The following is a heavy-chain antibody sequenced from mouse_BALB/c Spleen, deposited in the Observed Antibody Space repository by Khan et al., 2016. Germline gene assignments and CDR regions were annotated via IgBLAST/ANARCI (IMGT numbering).Heavy chain of an antibody. CDR3: ARTPTAYYAMDY. D-gene: IGHD1-2*01. CDR1: GYSITSDYA. Sequence: EVELVESGPGLVKPSQSLSLTCTVTGYSITSDYAWNWIRQFPGNKLEWMGYLIYSGSTRHYPSPKSRISVTRDTSKNQFFLQLNSVTTEDTATYYCARTPTAYYAMDYWGQGTSVTGSS. CDR2: LIYSGST. J-gene: IGHJ4*01. V-gene: IGHV3-2*02.